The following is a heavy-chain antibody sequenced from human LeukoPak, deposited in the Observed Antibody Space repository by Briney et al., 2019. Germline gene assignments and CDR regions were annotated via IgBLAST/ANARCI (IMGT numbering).Heavy chain of an antibody. CDR1: GFTFSYYN. V-gene: IGHV3-48*04. D-gene: IGHD2-15*01. CDR3: ARDPRNLGYDEARGHDS. J-gene: IGHJ4*02. CDR2: ISSSSSTM. Sequence: GGSLRLSCAASGFTFSYYNMNWVRQAPGKGLEWVSYISSSSSTMYYAVSVEGRFTISRDNAKNSLYLQMNSLRAEDTAVYYCARDPRNLGYDEARGHDSWGQGTLVTVSS.